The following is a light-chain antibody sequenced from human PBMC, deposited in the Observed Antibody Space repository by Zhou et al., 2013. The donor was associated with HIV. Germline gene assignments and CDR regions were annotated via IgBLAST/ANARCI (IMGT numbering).Light chain of an antibody. Sequence: DIQLTQSPSFLSASVGDRVTITCRASQGISSFLAWYQQKPGKAPNLLIYAASALQSGVPSRFSGSGSGTEFTLTISSLQPDDFATYYCQQYNSFVTFGQGTRLEIK. J-gene: IGKJ5*01. CDR3: QQYNSFVT. V-gene: IGKV1-9*01. CDR1: QGISSF. CDR2: AAS.